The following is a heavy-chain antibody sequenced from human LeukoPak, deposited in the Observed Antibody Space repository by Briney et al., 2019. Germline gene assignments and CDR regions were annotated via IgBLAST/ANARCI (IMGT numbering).Heavy chain of an antibody. D-gene: IGHD3-22*01. CDR2: INPNSGGT. CDR1: GYTFTGYY. CDR3: ARDSGYYDSSGYYLG. J-gene: IGHJ4*02. Sequence: ASVKVSCKASGYTFTGYYMHWVRQAPGQGLEWMGWINPNSGGTNYAQKFQGRVTMTRDTSISTAYMELSRLRSDDTAVYYCARDSGYYDSSGYYLGWGQGTLVTVSS. V-gene: IGHV1-2*02.